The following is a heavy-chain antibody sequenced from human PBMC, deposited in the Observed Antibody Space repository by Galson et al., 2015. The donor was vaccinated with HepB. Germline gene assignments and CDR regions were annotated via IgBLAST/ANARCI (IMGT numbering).Heavy chain of an antibody. V-gene: IGHV3-33*01. J-gene: IGHJ4*02. CDR1: GFTFSSYG. Sequence: GFTFSSYGMHWVRQAPGKGLEWVAVIWYDGSNKYYADSVKGRFTISRDNSKNTLYLQMNSLRAEDTAVYYCARETYCSSTSCAGRYFDYWGQGTLVTVSS. CDR3: ARETYCSSTSCAGRYFDY. CDR2: IWYDGSNK. D-gene: IGHD2-2*01.